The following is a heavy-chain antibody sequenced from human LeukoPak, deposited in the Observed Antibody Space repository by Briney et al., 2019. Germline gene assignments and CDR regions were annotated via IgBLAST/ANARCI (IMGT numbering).Heavy chain of an antibody. D-gene: IGHD5-18*01. Sequence: GASVKVSCKASGGTFRSYSISWVRQAPGQGLEWMGGIIPVSGTPNYAQKFQGRVTITTDESTSTVYMELSSLRSEDTAVYYCARSTAPGVYYYYYMDVWGKGTTVTVSS. CDR1: GGTFRSYS. J-gene: IGHJ6*03. CDR2: IIPVSGTP. V-gene: IGHV1-69*05. CDR3: ARSTAPGVYYYYYMDV.